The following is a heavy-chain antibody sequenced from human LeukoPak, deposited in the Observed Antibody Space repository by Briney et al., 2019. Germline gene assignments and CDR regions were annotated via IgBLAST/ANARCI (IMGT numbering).Heavy chain of an antibody. CDR2: ISHDGTKQ. D-gene: IGHD6-6*01. CDR3: ARESEYSSSPTFDS. V-gene: IGHV3-30*04. J-gene: IGHJ4*02. Sequence: GGSLRLSCAASGLNFVNYPLHWVRQAPGKGLEWVTQISHDGTKQYYAAAVKGRFTVSRDNSKNTVDLQMNSLRTEDTATYFCARESEYSSSPTFDSWGQGVLVTVSS. CDR1: GLNFVNYP.